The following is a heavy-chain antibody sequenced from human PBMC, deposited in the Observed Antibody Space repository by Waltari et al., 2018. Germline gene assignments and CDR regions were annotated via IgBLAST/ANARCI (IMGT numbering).Heavy chain of an antibody. V-gene: IGHV4-59*08. D-gene: IGHD3-22*01. CDR3: ARHRRDYYDSSGYYSYDAFDI. CDR2: IYYREST. CDR1: GGSISSYY. Sequence: QVQLQESGPGLVKPSETLSLTCTVSGGSISSYYWSWIRQPPGKGLEWIGYIYYRESTNYNPSLKSRVTISVDTSKNQFALKLSSVTAADTAVYYCARHRRDYYDSSGYYSYDAFDIWGQGTMVTVSS. J-gene: IGHJ3*02.